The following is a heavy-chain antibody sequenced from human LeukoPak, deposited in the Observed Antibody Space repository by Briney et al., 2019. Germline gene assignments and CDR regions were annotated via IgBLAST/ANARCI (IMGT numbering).Heavy chain of an antibody. CDR1: GGSISSSNW. CDR3: ARSRRNRQLLSYGGGAFDI. D-gene: IGHD4-17*01. J-gene: IGHJ3*02. Sequence: SGTLSLTCAVSGGSISSSNWWSWVRQPPGKGLEWIGEIYHSGSTNYNPSLKSRVTISVDTSKNQFSLKLSSVTAADTAVYYCARSRRNRQLLSYGGGAFDIWGQGTMVTVSS. V-gene: IGHV4-4*02. CDR2: IYHSGST.